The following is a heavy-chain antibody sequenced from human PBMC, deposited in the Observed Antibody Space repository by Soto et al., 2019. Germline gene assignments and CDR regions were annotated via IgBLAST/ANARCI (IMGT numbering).Heavy chain of an antibody. CDR1: GGSMRNYF. CDR2: IHYSGTT. J-gene: IGHJ4*02. CDR3: AAGEASSRNLAPYYLDF. V-gene: IGHV4-59*01. Sequence: SETLSLTCTVSGGSMRNYFWTWVRQPPGKGLEWIGYIHYSGTTSFFPSYNPSLRSRVTISEDTSKNQFSLKLLSVTTADTAVYFCAAGEASSRNLAPYYLDFWGQGTLVTVSS. D-gene: IGHD6-13*01.